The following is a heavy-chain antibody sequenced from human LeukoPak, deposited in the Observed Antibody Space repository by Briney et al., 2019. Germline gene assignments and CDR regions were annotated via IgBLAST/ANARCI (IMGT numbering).Heavy chain of an antibody. D-gene: IGHD3-10*02. CDR1: GFIFSNYW. V-gene: IGHV3-7*01. CDR2: IKQDGSET. CDR3: AELGITMIGGV. Sequence: GGSLRLSCATSGFIFSNYWMSWVRQAPGKGLEWVANIKQDGSETYYVDSVKGRFTISRDDAKNSLYLQMNSLRAEDTAVYYCAELGITMIGGVWGKGTTVTISS. J-gene: IGHJ6*04.